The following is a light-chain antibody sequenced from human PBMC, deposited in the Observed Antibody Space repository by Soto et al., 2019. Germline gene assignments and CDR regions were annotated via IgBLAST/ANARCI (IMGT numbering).Light chain of an antibody. Sequence: DIVLTQSPGTLSLSPGERATLSCGAIQSINSRSLAWYQQKPGQAPRLLIYDASSRATGIPDRFSASGSGTDFTLTISSLEPEDFAVYYCQQRSNWPTWTFGQGTKVDIK. CDR3: QQRSNWPTWT. J-gene: IGKJ1*01. V-gene: IGKV3D-20*02. CDR2: DAS. CDR1: QSINSRS.